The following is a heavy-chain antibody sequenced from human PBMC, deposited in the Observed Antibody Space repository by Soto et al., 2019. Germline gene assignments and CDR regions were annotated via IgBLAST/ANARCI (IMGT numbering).Heavy chain of an antibody. D-gene: IGHD6-13*01. CDR2: IYYSGST. V-gene: IGHV4-39*01. CDR3: ASHPYSSSWYAAGY. Sequence: SETLSLTCTVSGGSISSSSYYWGWIRQPPGKGLEWIGSIYYSGSTYYNPSLKSRVTISVDTSKNQFSLKLSSVTAADTAVYYCASHPYSSSWYAAGYWGQGTLVTVSS. J-gene: IGHJ4*02. CDR1: GGSISSSSYY.